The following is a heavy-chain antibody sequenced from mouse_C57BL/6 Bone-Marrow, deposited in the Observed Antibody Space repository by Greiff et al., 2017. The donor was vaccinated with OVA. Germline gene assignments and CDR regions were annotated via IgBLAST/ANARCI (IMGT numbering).Heavy chain of an antibody. D-gene: IGHD1-1*01. CDR2: IRSKSNNYAT. Sequence: EVQLQESGGGLVQPQGSLKLSCAASGFSFNTYAMNWVRQAPGKGLEWVARIRSKSNNYATYYAVSVKDRFTNSRDDAESMHYLQMNNLKTEDTAMYYGVGSPFITTTGCFDFWGTGTTVTVSS. V-gene: IGHV10-1*01. CDR1: GFSFNTYA. CDR3: VGSPFITTTGCFDF. J-gene: IGHJ1*03.